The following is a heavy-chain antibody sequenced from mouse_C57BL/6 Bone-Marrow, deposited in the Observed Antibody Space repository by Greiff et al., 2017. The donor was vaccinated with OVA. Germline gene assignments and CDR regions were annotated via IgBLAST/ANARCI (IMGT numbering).Heavy chain of an antibody. CDR1: GFTFSSYA. CDR3: ARGDTTGPHY. V-gene: IGHV5-4*01. J-gene: IGHJ2*01. D-gene: IGHD1-1*01. CDR2: ISDGGSYT. Sequence: EVQVVESGGGLVKPGGSLKLSCAASGFTFSSYAMSWVRQTPEKRLEWVATISDGGSYTYYPDNVKGRFTISRENAKNNLYLQMSHLKSEDTAMYYCARGDTTGPHYWGQGATLTVSS.